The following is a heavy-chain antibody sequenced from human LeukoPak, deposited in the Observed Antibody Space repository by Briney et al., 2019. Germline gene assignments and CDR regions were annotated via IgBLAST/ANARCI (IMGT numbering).Heavy chain of an antibody. CDR2: INHSGST. Sequence: PSETLSLTCAVYGGSFSGYYWSWIRQPPGKGLEWIGEINHSGSTNYNPSLKSRVTISVDTSKNQFSLKLSSVTAADTAVYYCARAPGVGRDPWYFDLWGRGTLVTVSS. V-gene: IGHV4-34*01. CDR1: GGSFSGYY. D-gene: IGHD1-26*01. J-gene: IGHJ2*01. CDR3: ARAPGVGRDPWYFDL.